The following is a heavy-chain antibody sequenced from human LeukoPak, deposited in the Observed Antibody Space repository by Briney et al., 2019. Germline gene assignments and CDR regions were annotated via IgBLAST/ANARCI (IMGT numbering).Heavy chain of an antibody. CDR1: RFTFSSYW. Sequence: GGSLRLSCAASRFTFSSYWMSCVRQAPGKGLEWVANIKQDGSEIHYVDSVRGRFTISRDNAKNSLYLQMNSLRVEDTAVYYCARDTRGIFDYWGQGTLVTVSS. V-gene: IGHV3-7*01. CDR2: IKQDGSEI. D-gene: IGHD3-10*01. CDR3: ARDTRGIFDY. J-gene: IGHJ4*02.